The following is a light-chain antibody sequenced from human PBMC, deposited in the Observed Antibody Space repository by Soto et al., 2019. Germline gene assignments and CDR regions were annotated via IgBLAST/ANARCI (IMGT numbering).Light chain of an antibody. CDR2: DVS. CDR3: SSYAGSNNFVV. Sequence: QSVLTQPPSASGSPGQSVTISCTGSSSDVGAYNYVYWYQQHPGKAPKLMIYDVSKRPSGVPDRFSGSKSGNTASLTVTGLQAADEADYYCSSYAGSNNFVVFGGGTKLTVL. CDR1: SSDVGAYNY. J-gene: IGLJ2*01. V-gene: IGLV2-8*01.